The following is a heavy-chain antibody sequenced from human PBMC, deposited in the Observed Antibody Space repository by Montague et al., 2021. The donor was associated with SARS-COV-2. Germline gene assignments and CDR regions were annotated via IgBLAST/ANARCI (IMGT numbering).Heavy chain of an antibody. J-gene: IGHJ3*02. CDR1: GGSITGYY. V-gene: IGHV4-59*01. Sequence: SETLSLTCTVSGGSITGYYWSWLRRSPGKGLEWIAYIYDGGAVNYNPSLGSRVTISTDTSTNQLSLKVNSVTAADTAVYYCVRDHSYGGPRGAYDIWGQGTVVTVSS. CDR2: IYDGGAV. CDR3: VRDHSYGGPRGAYDI. D-gene: IGHD4-23*01.